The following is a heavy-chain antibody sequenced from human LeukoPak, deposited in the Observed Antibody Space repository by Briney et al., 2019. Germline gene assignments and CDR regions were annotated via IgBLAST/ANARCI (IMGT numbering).Heavy chain of an antibody. Sequence: SETLSLTCTVSGGSISSSSYYWGWIRQPPGKGLEWIGSIYYSGSTYYNPSLKSRVTISVDTSKNQFSLKLSSVTAADTAVYYCARGIAAAGRRVNWFDPWGQGTLVTVSS. CDR2: IYYSGST. CDR3: ARGIAAAGRRVNWFDP. V-gene: IGHV4-39*07. CDR1: GGSISSSSYY. J-gene: IGHJ5*02. D-gene: IGHD6-13*01.